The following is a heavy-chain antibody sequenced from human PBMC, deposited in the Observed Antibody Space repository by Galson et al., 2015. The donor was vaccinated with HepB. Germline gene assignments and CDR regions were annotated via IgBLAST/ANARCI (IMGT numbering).Heavy chain of an antibody. J-gene: IGHJ6*02. D-gene: IGHD3-16*01. Sequence: SVKVSCKASGGTFSSYAINWVRQAPGQGLEWMGGIIPIFGTANYAQKFQGRVTITADESTSTAYMELSSLRSEDTAVYYCARVSMITLDYYYYGMDVWGQGTTVTVSS. CDR1: GGTFSSYA. V-gene: IGHV1-69*13. CDR2: IIPIFGTA. CDR3: ARVSMITLDYYYYGMDV.